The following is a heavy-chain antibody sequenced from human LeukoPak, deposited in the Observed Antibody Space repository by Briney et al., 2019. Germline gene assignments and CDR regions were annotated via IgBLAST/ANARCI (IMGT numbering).Heavy chain of an antibody. CDR3: AKDLGSGSYSYDAFDI. D-gene: IGHD3-10*01. Sequence: SETLSLTCTVSGGSISGSSYYWGWIRQPPGKGLEWIGSIYYSGSTYYNPSLKSRVTISVDTSKNQFSLKLNSVTATDTAVYYCAKDLGSGSYSYDAFDIWGQGTMVTVSS. CDR1: GGSISGSSYY. J-gene: IGHJ3*02. V-gene: IGHV4-39*02. CDR2: IYYSGST.